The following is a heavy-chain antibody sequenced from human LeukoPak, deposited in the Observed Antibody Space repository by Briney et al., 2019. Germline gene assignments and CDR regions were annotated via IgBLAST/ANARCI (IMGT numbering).Heavy chain of an antibody. CDR1: GFTFSSYA. J-gene: IGHJ4*02. V-gene: IGHV3-23*01. CDR3: AKRPIAVAGSYPDDY. D-gene: IGHD6-19*01. Sequence: GGSLRLSCAASGFTFSSYAMSWVRQAPGKGLEWVSAISGSGGSTYYADSVKGRFTISRDNSKNTLYLQMDSLRAEDTAVYYCAKRPIAVAGSYPDDYWGQGTLVTVSS. CDR2: ISGSGGST.